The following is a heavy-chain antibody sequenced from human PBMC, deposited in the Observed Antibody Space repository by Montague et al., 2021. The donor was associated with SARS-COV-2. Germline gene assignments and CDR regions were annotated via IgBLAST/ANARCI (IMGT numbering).Heavy chain of an antibody. V-gene: IGHV3-7*03. J-gene: IGHJ4*02. CDR1: GFTFSAYW. CDR2: INQDGSEE. Sequence: SLRLSCAASGFTFSAYWMTWVRQAPGKGLEWVASINQDGSEENSVDSVKGRFTISRDNAKSSLYLQMNSLRAEDTAVFYCARVVSNGWTFDYWGQGTLVTVSS. CDR3: ARVVSNGWTFDY. D-gene: IGHD6-19*01.